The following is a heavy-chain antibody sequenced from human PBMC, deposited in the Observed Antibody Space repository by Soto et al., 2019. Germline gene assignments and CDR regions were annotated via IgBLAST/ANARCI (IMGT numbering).Heavy chain of an antibody. J-gene: IGHJ6*02. CDR2: IYSGGST. CDR1: GFTVSSNY. CDR3: ARDVPGATWGKFYYYYGMDV. V-gene: IGHV3-53*01. D-gene: IGHD1-26*01. Sequence: PGGSLRLSCAASGFTVSSNYMSWVRQAPGKGLERVTVIYSGGSTYYADSVKGRFTISRDNSKNTLYLQMNSLRAEDTAVYYCARDVPGATWGKFYYYYGMDVWGQGTTVTVSS.